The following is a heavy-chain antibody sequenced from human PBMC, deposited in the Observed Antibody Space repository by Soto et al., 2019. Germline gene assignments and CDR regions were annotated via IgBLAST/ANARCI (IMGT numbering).Heavy chain of an antibody. CDR3: ARDLRGSPDY. J-gene: IGHJ4*02. CDR2: INTDGSTT. CDR1: GFTFSTYW. V-gene: IGHV3-74*01. Sequence: EGQLVESGGGLVQPGGSLRLSCAASGFTFSTYWMHWVRQAPGKGLVWVSLINTDGSTTNYADSVKGRFTISRDNAKNTVYLQINSLRVEDTAVYYCARDLRGSPDYWGQGTLVTVSS. D-gene: IGHD1-26*01.